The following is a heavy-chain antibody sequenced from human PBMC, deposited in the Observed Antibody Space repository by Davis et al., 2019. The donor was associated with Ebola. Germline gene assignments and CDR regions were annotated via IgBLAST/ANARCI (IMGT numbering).Heavy chain of an antibody. CDR1: GYSFTSYC. V-gene: IGHV5-51*01. Sequence: GESLKISCKGSGYSFTSYCIGWVREMPGKGLEWMGIIYHGDSDTRYSPSFQGQVTISADKSISTAYLQWSSLKASDTAMYYCAGQYCSCTSCYKRGGGMDVWGQGTTVTVSS. CDR3: AGQYCSCTSCYKRGGGMDV. J-gene: IGHJ6*02. D-gene: IGHD2-2*02. CDR2: IYHGDSDT.